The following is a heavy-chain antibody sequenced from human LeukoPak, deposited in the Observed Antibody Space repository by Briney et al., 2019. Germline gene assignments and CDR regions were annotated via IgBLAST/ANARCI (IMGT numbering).Heavy chain of an antibody. V-gene: IGHV3-48*01. Sequence: LPGGSLRLSCAASGFIFSQYNMHWVRQAPGQGLEWVAFISESGDTVHYADSVKGRFTISRDSAANSLYLQMSSLRADDTAVYFCARDLFGFYFDRWGQGNLVTVSS. CDR1: GFIFSQYN. CDR3: ARDLFGFYFDR. CDR2: ISESGDTV. D-gene: IGHD3-10*01. J-gene: IGHJ4*02.